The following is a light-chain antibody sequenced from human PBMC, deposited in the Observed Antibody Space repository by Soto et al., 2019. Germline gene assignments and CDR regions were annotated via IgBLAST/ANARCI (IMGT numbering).Light chain of an antibody. CDR3: QQYNNWPRGT. V-gene: IGKV3-15*01. CDR2: GAS. CDR1: QSVSSY. Sequence: ESVLTQSPATRSVSRGEVAARCCRGSQSVSSYLAWYQQKPGQAPRLLIYGASTRATGIPARFSGSGSGTEFTLTISSLQSEHFAVYYCQQYNNWPRGTFGQGTKVDIK. J-gene: IGKJ1*01.